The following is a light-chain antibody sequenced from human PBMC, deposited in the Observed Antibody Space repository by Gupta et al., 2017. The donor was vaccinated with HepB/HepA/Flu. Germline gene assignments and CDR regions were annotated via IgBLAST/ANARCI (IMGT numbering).Light chain of an antibody. CDR2: EVS. CDR1: QTLVHSDGNTS. J-gene: IGKJ5*01. Sequence: DIVMTQSPLSLPVTLGQPASISCRSSQTLVHSDGNTSLHWFQQRPGQSPRRLIYEVSKRDSGVPDRFSGSGSGTDFTLKISRVEAEDVAFYYCMQVTHWPPITFGQGTRLEIK. CDR3: MQVTHWPPIT. V-gene: IGKV2-30*02.